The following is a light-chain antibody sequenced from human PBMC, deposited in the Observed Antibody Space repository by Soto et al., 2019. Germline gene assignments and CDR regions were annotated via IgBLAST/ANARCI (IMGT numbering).Light chain of an antibody. CDR1: QTVRTTY. CDR2: AAS. J-gene: IGKJ4*01. Sequence: EIVLTQSPETLSLSPGERATLSCRASQTVRTTYSTWYQQKPGQAPRLLIYAASARATGIPDRFSGGGSGTDFTLTISRLEPEDFAVYYCQLFDRSSSLTFGGGTKVEIK. V-gene: IGKV3-20*01. CDR3: QLFDRSSSLT.